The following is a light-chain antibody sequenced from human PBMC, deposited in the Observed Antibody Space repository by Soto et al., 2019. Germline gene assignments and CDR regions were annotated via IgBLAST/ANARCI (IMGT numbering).Light chain of an antibody. Sequence: DIVMTQSPDSLAVSLGERPTINCKSSQSVLYSSNNKNYLAWYQQKPGQPPKLLIYWASTRESGVPDRFSGSGSGTDFTLTISRLQAEDVAVYYCQQYYSTPLTFGGGTKVDIK. CDR2: WAS. V-gene: IGKV4-1*01. CDR3: QQYYSTPLT. J-gene: IGKJ4*01. CDR1: QSVLYSSNNKNY.